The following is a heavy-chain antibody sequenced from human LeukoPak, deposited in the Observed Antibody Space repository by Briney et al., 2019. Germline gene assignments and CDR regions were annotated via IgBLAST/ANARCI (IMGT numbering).Heavy chain of an antibody. CDR1: GGSISSYY. CDR3: ARSVEGYCSGGSCYSYYYYMDV. V-gene: IGHV4-59*01. D-gene: IGHD2-15*01. Sequence: MPSETLSLTCTVSGGSISSYYWSWIRQPPGKGLEWIGYIYYSWSTNYNPSLKSRVTISVDTSKNQFSLKLSSVTAADTAVYYCARSVEGYCSGGSCYSYYYYMDVWGKGTTVTVSS. CDR2: IYYSWST. J-gene: IGHJ6*03.